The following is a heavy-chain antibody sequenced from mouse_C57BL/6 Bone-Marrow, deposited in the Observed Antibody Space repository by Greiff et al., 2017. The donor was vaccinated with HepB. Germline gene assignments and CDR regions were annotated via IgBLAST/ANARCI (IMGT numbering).Heavy chain of an antibody. CDR1: GYTFTSYW. CDR2: IYPGSGST. J-gene: IGHJ2*01. Sequence: QVQLQQPGAELVKPGDSVKMSCKASGYTFTSYWITWVKRRPVQGLEWNGDIYPGSGSTNYNEKFKSKATLTVDTSSSPAYMKLSSLTSEDSAVYYCARERGGYLDYWGQGTTLTVSS. CDR3: ARERGGYLDY. V-gene: IGHV1-55*01.